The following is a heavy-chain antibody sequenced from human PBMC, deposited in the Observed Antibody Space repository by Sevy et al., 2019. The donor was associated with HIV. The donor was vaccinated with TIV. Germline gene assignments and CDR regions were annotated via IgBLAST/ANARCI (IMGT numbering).Heavy chain of an antibody. J-gene: IGHJ6*02. CDR3: ARDLSTASNYYYYYGMDV. V-gene: IGHV1-46*01. CDR1: GYTFTSYY. CDR2: INPSGGST. D-gene: IGHD5-18*01. Sequence: ASVKVSCKASGYTFTSYYMHWVRQAPGQGLEWMGIINPSGGSTSYAPKFQGRVTMTRDTSTSTVYMELSSLRSEDTAVYYCARDLSTASNYYYYYGMDVWGQGTTVTVSS.